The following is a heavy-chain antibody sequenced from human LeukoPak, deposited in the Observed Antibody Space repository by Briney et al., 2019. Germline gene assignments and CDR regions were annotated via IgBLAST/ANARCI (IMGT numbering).Heavy chain of an antibody. V-gene: IGHV1-69*01. Sequence: VASVKVSCKASGGTFSSYAISWVRQAPGQGLEWMGGIIPIFGTANYAQKFQGRVTITVDESTSTAYMELSSLRSEDTAVYYCAREKGDCSGGSCYGNDAFDIWGQGTMVTVSS. J-gene: IGHJ3*02. D-gene: IGHD2-15*01. CDR3: AREKGDCSGGSCYGNDAFDI. CDR1: GGTFSSYA. CDR2: IIPIFGTA.